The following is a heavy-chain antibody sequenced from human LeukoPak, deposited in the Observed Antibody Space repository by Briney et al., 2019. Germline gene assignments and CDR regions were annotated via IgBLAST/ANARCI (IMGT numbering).Heavy chain of an antibody. CDR3: ATYYDSSGYYSFDY. Sequence: ASVKVSCKASGYTFTSYGISWVRQAPGQGLEWMGWISAYNGNTNYAQKLQGRVTMTTDTSTNTGYMELRSLRSEDTAVYYCATYYDSSGYYSFDYWGQGTLVTVSS. CDR1: GYTFTSYG. CDR2: ISAYNGNT. D-gene: IGHD3-22*01. V-gene: IGHV1-18*01. J-gene: IGHJ4*02.